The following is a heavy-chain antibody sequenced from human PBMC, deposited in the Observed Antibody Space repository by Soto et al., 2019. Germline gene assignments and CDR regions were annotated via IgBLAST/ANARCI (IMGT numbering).Heavy chain of an antibody. CDR1: GFTFTSSA. CDR2: IVVGSGNT. V-gene: IGHV1-58*01. CDR3: AASSDDSSGYYEGYFDY. J-gene: IGHJ4*02. D-gene: IGHD3-22*01. Sequence: ASVKVSCKASGFTFTSSAVQWVRQARGQRLEWIGWIVVGSGNTNYAQKFQERVTITRDMSTSTAYMELSSLRSEDTAVYYCAASSDDSSGYYEGYFDYWGQGTLVTVSS.